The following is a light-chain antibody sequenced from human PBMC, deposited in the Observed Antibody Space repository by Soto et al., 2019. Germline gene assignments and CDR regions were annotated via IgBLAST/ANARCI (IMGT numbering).Light chain of an antibody. Sequence: QSALTQPASVSGSPGQSITISCIGTSSDVGGYNYVSWYQQHPGKAPKLMIYEVSNRPSGVSNRFSGSKSGNTASLTISGLQAEDEVDYYCSSYTSSSTPVVFGGGTKLTVL. CDR2: EVS. CDR1: SSDVGGYNY. J-gene: IGLJ2*01. V-gene: IGLV2-14*01. CDR3: SSYTSSSTPVV.